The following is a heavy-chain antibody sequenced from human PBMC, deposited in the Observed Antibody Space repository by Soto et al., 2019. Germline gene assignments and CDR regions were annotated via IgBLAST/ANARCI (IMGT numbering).Heavy chain of an antibody. CDR3: AHQTISYTLDV. Sequence: QVQLQESGPGLVKPSGTLSLTCAVSGGSIRGHYWWSWVRQTPEKGLERIGETYHGGATYYNPSLKSRATISTDESKNQLSLKLSSVTAADTAIYYCAHQTISYTLDVWGQGTTVTVSS. CDR1: GGSIRGHYW. J-gene: IGHJ6*02. CDR2: TYHGGAT. D-gene: IGHD1-1*01. V-gene: IGHV4-4*02.